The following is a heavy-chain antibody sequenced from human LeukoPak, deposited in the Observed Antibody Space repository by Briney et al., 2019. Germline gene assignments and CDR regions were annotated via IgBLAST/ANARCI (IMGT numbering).Heavy chain of an antibody. D-gene: IGHD3-10*02. CDR2: LNPNNGNT. V-gene: IGHV1-8*01. Sequence: GASVKVSCKASGYTFTRYDITWVRQASGEGLEWMGWLNPNNGNTGYAQRFQGRVTMTRDTSISTAYMELSRLRSDDTAVYYCASLYGGNAYGMDVRGQGTTVTVSS. CDR1: GYTFTRYD. J-gene: IGHJ6*02. CDR3: ASLYGGNAYGMDV.